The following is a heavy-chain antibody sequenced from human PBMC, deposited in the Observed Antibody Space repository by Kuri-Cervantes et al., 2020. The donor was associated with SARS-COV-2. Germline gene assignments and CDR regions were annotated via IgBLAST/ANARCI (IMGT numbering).Heavy chain of an antibody. D-gene: IGHD3-3*01. CDR2: ISYDGSNK. Sequence: GESLKISCAASGFTFSSYAMHWVCQAPGKGLEWVAVISYDGSNKYYADSVKGRFTISRDNSKNTLYLQMNSLRAEDTAVYYCASRFWSGYYQPYYYYGTDVWGQGTTVTVSS. CDR3: ASRFWSGYYQPYYYYGTDV. V-gene: IGHV3-30-3*01. J-gene: IGHJ6*02. CDR1: GFTFSSYA.